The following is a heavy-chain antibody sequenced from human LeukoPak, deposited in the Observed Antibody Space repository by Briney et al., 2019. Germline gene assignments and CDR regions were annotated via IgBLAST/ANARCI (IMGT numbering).Heavy chain of an antibody. CDR2: IGGRGGST. Sequence: GGSLRLSCAASGFRFSDFTMTWVRQAPGKGPEWVSAIGGRGGSTYYADSLGGRFTISRDNSQDMVYLQMNSLRAEDTAVYYCARDVNTQYYDSSGYEFDYWGQGTLVTVSS. J-gene: IGHJ4*02. CDR1: GFRFSDFT. CDR3: ARDVNTQYYDSSGYEFDY. V-gene: IGHV3-23*01. D-gene: IGHD3-22*01.